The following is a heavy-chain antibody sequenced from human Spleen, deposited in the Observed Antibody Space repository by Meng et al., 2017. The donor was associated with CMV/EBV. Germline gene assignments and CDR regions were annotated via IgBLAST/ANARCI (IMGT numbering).Heavy chain of an antibody. J-gene: IGHJ3*02. Sequence: GGSLRLSCAASEVTFSSFWMSWVRQAPGKGLEWVANINQDGRGKYYVDSVRGRFTISRDNAKNSLYLQMNSLRAEDTAVYYCTRPNEWELGEGAFDIWGQGTMVTVSS. CDR2: INQDGRGK. CDR1: EVTFSSFW. V-gene: IGHV3-7*01. D-gene: IGHD1-26*01. CDR3: TRPNEWELGEGAFDI.